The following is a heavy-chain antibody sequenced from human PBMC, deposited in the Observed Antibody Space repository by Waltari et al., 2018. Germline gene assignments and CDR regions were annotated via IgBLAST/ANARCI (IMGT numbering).Heavy chain of an antibody. D-gene: IGHD2-15*01. CDR3: AKGGDCNGGSCNFDY. Sequence: QVQLVQSGAEVKKPGASVKVSCKASGYTSTDWYMYWVRQAPGQGLEWGVRFSPNSGGTNDAQKFQGRVTMTRDTSISTAYMELSRLTSDDTAVYYCAKGGDCNGGSCNFDYWGQGTVVTVSS. J-gene: IGHJ4*02. CDR2: FSPNSGGT. V-gene: IGHV1-2*06. CDR1: GYTSTDWY.